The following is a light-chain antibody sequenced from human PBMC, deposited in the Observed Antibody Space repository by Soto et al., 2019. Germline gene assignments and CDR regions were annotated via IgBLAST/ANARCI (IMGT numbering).Light chain of an antibody. CDR1: QSVSGNY. Sequence: EIVLTQSPGTLSLSPGERATLSCRANQSVSGNYLAGYQQKPGQAPRLLIYAASSRATGTPDRFRGSGSGTDFTLATSSLEPEDCAVYYYQQYGCSPPITFGQGTRLLIK. J-gene: IGKJ5*01. V-gene: IGKV3-20*01. CDR2: AAS. CDR3: QQYGCSPPIT.